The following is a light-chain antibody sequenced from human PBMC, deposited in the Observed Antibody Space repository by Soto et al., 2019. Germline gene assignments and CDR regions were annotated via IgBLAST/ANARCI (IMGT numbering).Light chain of an antibody. CDR1: QSLRGR. Sequence: DIQMTQSPFTLSASVGDIVTITCRASQSLRGRLAWYQQKPGKAPRLLIYDAFSLESGVPSRFSGSRSGTEFTLTISSLQPDDYATYYCQQYNSYSPLTFGGGTKVEIK. V-gene: IGKV1-5*01. CDR2: DAF. CDR3: QQYNSYSPLT. J-gene: IGKJ4*01.